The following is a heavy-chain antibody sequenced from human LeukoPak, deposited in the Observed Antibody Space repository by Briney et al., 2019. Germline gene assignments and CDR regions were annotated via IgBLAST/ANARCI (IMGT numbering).Heavy chain of an antibody. CDR1: GFTFSDYY. V-gene: IGHV3-11*01. D-gene: IGHD6-19*01. J-gene: IGHJ4*02. Sequence: PGGSLRLSCAVSGFTFSDYYMSWIRQAPGKGLEWVSYISSSGSTIYYADSVKGRFTISRDNAKNSLYLQMNSLRAEDTAVYYCARDRRLAVAGAADYWGQGTLVTVSS. CDR3: ARDRRLAVAGAADY. CDR2: ISSSGSTI.